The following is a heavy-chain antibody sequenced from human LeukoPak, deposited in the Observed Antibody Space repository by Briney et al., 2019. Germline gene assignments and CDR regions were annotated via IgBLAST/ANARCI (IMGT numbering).Heavy chain of an antibody. Sequence: SVKVSCKASGYTFTYRYLHWVRQAPGQALEWMGWITPFNGNTNYAQKFQDRVTITRDRSMSTAYMELSSLRSEDTAMYYCASNDPRDCYYYGMDVWGQGTTVTVSS. V-gene: IGHV1-45*02. CDR3: ASNDPRDCYYYGMDV. CDR2: ITPFNGNT. D-gene: IGHD1-1*01. CDR1: GYTFTYRY. J-gene: IGHJ6*02.